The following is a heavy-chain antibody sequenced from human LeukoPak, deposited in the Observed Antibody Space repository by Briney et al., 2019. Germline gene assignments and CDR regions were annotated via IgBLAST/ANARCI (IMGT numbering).Heavy chain of an antibody. J-gene: IGHJ4*02. CDR1: GFTFSSYW. D-gene: IGHD2-15*01. V-gene: IGHV3-74*01. CDR3: ARGSSVVALD. Sequence: GGSLRLSCAASGFTFSSYWMHWVRQVPGKGLAWVSRITSEGSSTSYADSVKGRFTISRDNAKNTLYLQMNSLRAEDTAVYYCARGSSVVALDWGQGTLVTVSS. CDR2: ITSEGSST.